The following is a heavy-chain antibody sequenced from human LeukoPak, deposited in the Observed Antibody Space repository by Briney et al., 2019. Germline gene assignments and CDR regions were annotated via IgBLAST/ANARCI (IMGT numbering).Heavy chain of an antibody. CDR1: GGSINSYY. V-gene: IGHV4-4*07. CDR2: IYTTETS. J-gene: IGHJ3*02. Sequence: SETLSLTCTVSGGSINSYYWSWIRQPAGKGLEWIGRIYTTETSNYNPSLKSRVTISVDTSKNQFSLKLSSVTAADTAVYYCARDLGSSWYGAFDIWGQGTMVTVSS. D-gene: IGHD6-13*01. CDR3: ARDLGSSWYGAFDI.